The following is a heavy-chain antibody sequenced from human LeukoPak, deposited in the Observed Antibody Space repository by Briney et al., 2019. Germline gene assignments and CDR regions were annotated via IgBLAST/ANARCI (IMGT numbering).Heavy chain of an antibody. CDR3: ARQAISGYDPPPFDS. J-gene: IGHJ4*02. D-gene: IGHD5-12*01. CDR2: LYYSGST. CDR1: GGSISSSTYY. Sequence: PSETLSLTCTVSGGSISSSTYYWGWIRQPPGKGLEWIGNLYYSGSTYYNPSLKSRVTISVDTSKNQFSLKLSSVTAADTAVYNCARQAISGYDPPPFDSWGQGTLVTVSS. V-gene: IGHV4-39*01.